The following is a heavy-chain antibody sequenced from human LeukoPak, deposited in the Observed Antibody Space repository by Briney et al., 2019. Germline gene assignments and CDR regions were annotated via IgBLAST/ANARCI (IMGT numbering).Heavy chain of an antibody. CDR1: GFSFSNAW. J-gene: IGHJ4*02. Sequence: GGSLRLSCVASGFSFSNAWISWVRQAPGKGLERVGRIRRETEGGKTDYAAPVKGRFTISREDSKNTLHLQMNSLKIEDTAVYYCATDAAVAPYYFNYWDQGTLVTVSS. V-gene: IGHV3-15*01. CDR2: IRRETEGGKT. CDR3: ATDAAVAPYYFNY. D-gene: IGHD6-19*01.